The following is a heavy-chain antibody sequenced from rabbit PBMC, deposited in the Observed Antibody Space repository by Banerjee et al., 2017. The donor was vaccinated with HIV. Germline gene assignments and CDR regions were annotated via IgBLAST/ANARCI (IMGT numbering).Heavy chain of an antibody. D-gene: IGHD1-1*01. V-gene: IGHV1S45*01. CDR1: GFDFSSAA. Sequence: QEQLVESGGGLVQPEGSLTLTCKASGFDFSSAAMCWVRQAPGKGPEWIASIDAGSSGSTYYASWAKGGFTISKTSSTTVTLQMTSLTAADTATYFCARDIIRRDLWGPGTLVSVS. CDR3: ARDIIRRDL. CDR2: IDAGSSGST. J-gene: IGHJ4*01.